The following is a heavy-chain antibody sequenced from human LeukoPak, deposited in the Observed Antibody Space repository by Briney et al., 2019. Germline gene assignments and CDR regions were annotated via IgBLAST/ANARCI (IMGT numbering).Heavy chain of an antibody. CDR1: GYSISSGYY. Sequence: PSETLSLTCALSGYSISSGYYWGWIRPSPGKGLEWIGIIYHRGTTYYNPSLKRRVTISVDTSKNQFSLKLSSVTAADTAVYYCARIAMFYYESSGYYSDYWGQGTLVTVSS. J-gene: IGHJ4*02. V-gene: IGHV4-38-2*01. CDR2: IYHRGTT. D-gene: IGHD3-22*01. CDR3: ARIAMFYYESSGYYSDY.